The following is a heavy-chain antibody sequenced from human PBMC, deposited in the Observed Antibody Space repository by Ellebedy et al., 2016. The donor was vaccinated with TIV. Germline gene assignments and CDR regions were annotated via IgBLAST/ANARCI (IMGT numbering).Heavy chain of an antibody. CDR1: GFTFSSYA. CDR3: ASTKPVTGMRSDY. D-gene: IGHD6-19*01. Sequence: PGGSLRLSCAASGFTFSSYAMHWVRQAPGKGLEWVATISYDGVKKYYADSAKGRFTISRDNSRNTLYLHMNSLRPEDTAVYYCASTKPVTGMRSDYWGQGALVTVSS. V-gene: IGHV3-30*03. CDR2: ISYDGVKK. J-gene: IGHJ4*02.